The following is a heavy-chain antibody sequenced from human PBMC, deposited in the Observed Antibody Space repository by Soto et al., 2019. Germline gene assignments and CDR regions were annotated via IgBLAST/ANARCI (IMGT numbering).Heavy chain of an antibody. Sequence: PGGSLRLSCAASGFTVSNYWMNWVRQAPGKGLVWVSHIKNDGTTSYADSVEGQFTVSRDDAKNSFYLQMNSLRADDTAVYYCAKDRGEEGLKFLEWFGGMDVWGHGTTVTV. CDR2: IKNDGTT. CDR1: GFTVSNYW. D-gene: IGHD3-3*01. J-gene: IGHJ6*02. CDR3: AKDRGEEGLKFLEWFGGMDV. V-gene: IGHV3-74*01.